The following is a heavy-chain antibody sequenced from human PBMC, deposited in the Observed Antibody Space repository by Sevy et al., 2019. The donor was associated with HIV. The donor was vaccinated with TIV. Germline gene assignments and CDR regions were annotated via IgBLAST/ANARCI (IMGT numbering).Heavy chain of an antibody. Sequence: SGPTLVNPTQTLTLTCTFSGFSLSTSGMCVSWIRQPPGKALEWLALIDWDDDKYYSTSLKTRLTISKDTSKNQVVLTMTNMDPVDTATYYCARIRGGNVAGREEYYFDYWGQGTLVTVSS. CDR3: ARIRGGNVAGREEYYFDY. J-gene: IGHJ4*02. V-gene: IGHV2-70*01. D-gene: IGHD2-15*01. CDR1: GFSLSTSGMC. CDR2: IDWDDDK.